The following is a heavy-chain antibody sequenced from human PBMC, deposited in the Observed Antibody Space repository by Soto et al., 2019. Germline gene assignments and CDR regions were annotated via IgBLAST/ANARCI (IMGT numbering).Heavy chain of an antibody. V-gene: IGHV3-30*18. CDR1: RFTFSGYG. D-gene: IGHD2-21*01. J-gene: IGHJ4*02. CDR2: VSYDGSNK. Sequence: QVQLVESGGGVVQPGTSLRLSCAASRFTFSGYGMQWVRQAPGKGLEWVAVVSYDGSNKYYADSVKGRFTISRDNSKNTLFLQMNSLRAEDTAVYYCAKERTTAPGGAIDDWGQGILVTVSS. CDR3: AKERTTAPGGAIDD.